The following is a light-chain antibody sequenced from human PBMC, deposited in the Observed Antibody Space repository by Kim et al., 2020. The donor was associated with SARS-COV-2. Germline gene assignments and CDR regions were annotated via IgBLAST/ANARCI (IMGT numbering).Light chain of an antibody. CDR2: DVT. J-gene: IGLJ3*02. CDR1: NSDIGGYNY. CDR3: SSYTSTKTWV. Sequence: QSALTQPASVSGSPGQSITISCTGTNSDIGGYNYVSWYQQHPGKAPKLMIHDVTKRPSGVSYRFSGSKSGNTASLTISGLQADDAADYYCSSYTSTKTWVFGGGTKVTVL. V-gene: IGLV2-14*03.